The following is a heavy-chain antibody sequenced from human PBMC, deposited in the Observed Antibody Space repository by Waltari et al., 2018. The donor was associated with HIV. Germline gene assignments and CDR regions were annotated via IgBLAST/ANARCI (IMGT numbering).Heavy chain of an antibody. CDR3: ARDNWNDYYYYGMDV. D-gene: IGHD1-1*01. Sequence: QVQLVQSGAEVKKPGASVKVSCKASVYTFTSFGISWVRQAPGQGLEWMGWISAYNGNTNYAQKLQGRVTMTTDTSTSTAYMELRSLRSDDTAVFYCARDNWNDYYYYGMDVWGQGTTVTVSS. J-gene: IGHJ6*02. CDR2: ISAYNGNT. CDR1: VYTFTSFG. V-gene: IGHV1-18*01.